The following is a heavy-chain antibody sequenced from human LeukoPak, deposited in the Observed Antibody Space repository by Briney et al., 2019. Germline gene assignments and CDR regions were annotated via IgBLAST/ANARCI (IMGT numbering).Heavy chain of an antibody. CDR2: ISGSGGST. Sequence: PGGSLRLSCAASGYTFSSYAMSWVRQAPGKGLEWVSAISGSGGSTYYADSVKGRFTISRDNSKNTLYLQMNSLRAEDTAVYYCAKDPGRQWLGVPWDWGQGTLVTVSS. CDR3: AKDPGRQWLGVPWD. V-gene: IGHV3-23*01. J-gene: IGHJ4*02. CDR1: GYTFSSYA. D-gene: IGHD6-19*01.